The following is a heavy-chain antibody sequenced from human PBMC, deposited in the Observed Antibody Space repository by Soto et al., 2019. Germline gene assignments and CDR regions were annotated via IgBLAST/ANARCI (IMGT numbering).Heavy chain of an antibody. CDR3: AKDLLILPFYYYMDV. D-gene: IGHD2-15*01. J-gene: IGHJ6*03. CDR1: GFTFSSYA. CDR2: ISGSGGST. V-gene: IGHV3-23*01. Sequence: PGGSLRLSCAASGFTFSSYAMSWVRQAPGKGLEWVSAISGSGGSTYYADSVKGRFTISRDNSENTLYLQMNSLRAEDTAVYYCAKDLLILPFYYYMDVWGKGTTVTVSS.